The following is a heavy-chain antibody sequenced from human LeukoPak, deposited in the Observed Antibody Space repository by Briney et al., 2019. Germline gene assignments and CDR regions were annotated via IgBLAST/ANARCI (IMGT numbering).Heavy chain of an antibody. CDR1: GYTYTKSW. CDR3: ARQGCTTTSCHTIDY. J-gene: IGHJ4*02. V-gene: IGHV5-51*01. CDR2: INPLDSET. D-gene: IGHD2-2*02. Sequence: GESLKISCKGSGYTYTKSWIAWVRQMPGKGLELMGIINPLDSETRYSPPFQGQVTISVDKSNSTAYLQWNSLKASDTAMYYCARQGCTTTSCHTIDYWGQGTLVTVSS.